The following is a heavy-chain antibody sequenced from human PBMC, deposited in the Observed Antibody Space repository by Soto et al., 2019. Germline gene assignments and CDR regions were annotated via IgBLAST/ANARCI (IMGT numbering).Heavy chain of an antibody. CDR1: GYTFTSYA. CDR2: INAGNGNT. Sequence: ASVKVSCKASGYTFTSYAMHWVRQAPGQRLEWMGWINAGNGNTKYSQKFQGRVTITRDTSASTAYMELSSLRSEDTAVYYCARFWRYCSGGSCYFWFDPWGQGTLVIVSS. CDR3: ARFWRYCSGGSCYFWFDP. J-gene: IGHJ5*02. D-gene: IGHD2-15*01. V-gene: IGHV1-3*01.